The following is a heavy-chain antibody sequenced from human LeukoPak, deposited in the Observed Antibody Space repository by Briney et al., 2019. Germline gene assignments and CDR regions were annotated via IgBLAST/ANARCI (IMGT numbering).Heavy chain of an antibody. CDR2: IYSGGVT. J-gene: IGHJ2*01. V-gene: IGHV3-53*01. Sequence: GGSLRLSCAASGFAFSTAWTTWVRRAPGKGLEWVSLIYSGGVTYYADSVKGRFTISRVNSKNTLYLQMNSLRAEDTAVYYCARAGGGDKQQLVWYFDLWGRGTLVTVSS. CDR3: ARAGGGDKQQLVWYFDL. D-gene: IGHD6-13*01. CDR1: GFAFSTAW.